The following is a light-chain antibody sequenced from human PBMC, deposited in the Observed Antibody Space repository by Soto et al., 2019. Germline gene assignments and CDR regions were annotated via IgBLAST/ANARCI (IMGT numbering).Light chain of an antibody. V-gene: IGKV3-11*01. J-gene: IGKJ4*01. Sequence: IVLTQSPATLSLSPGERVTLSCMASQCINTYLAWYQQKPGQAPRLLIYDASKRATGIPDRFSGSGSPTDLTLTSSSLAPEDFAVYYGQQRDKFPPPCGGGPKVEVK. CDR2: DAS. CDR3: QQRDKFPPP. CDR1: QCINTY.